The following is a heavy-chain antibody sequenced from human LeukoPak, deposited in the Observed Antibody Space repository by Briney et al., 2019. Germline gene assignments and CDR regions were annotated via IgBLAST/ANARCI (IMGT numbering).Heavy chain of an antibody. CDR2: IIPIFGTA. J-gene: IGHJ4*02. D-gene: IGHD3-10*01. CDR3: ARGHRLVRGVPLGY. CDR1: GGTFSSYA. V-gene: IGHV1-69*05. Sequence: SVKVSCKASGGTFSSYAISWVRQAPGQGLEWMGGIIPIFGTANYAQKFQGRVTMTRNTSISTAYMELSSLRSEDTAVYYCARGHRLVRGVPLGYWGQGTLVTVSS.